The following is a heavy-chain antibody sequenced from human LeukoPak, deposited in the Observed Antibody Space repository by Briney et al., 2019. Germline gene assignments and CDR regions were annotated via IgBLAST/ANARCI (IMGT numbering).Heavy chain of an antibody. Sequence: SETLSLTCAVYGGSFSGYYWSWIRQPPGNGLEWIGEINHSGSTNYNPSLKSRVTIPVDTSKNQFSLKLSSVTAADTAVYYCARPSGLLNRDAVDIWGQGTMVTVSS. CDR1: GGSFSGYY. V-gene: IGHV4-34*01. CDR3: ARPSGLLNRDAVDI. D-gene: IGHD2-15*01. CDR2: INHSGST. J-gene: IGHJ3*02.